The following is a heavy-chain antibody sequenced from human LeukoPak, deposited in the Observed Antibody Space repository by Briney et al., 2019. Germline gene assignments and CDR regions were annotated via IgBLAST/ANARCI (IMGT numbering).Heavy chain of an antibody. CDR1: GGSITNYY. J-gene: IGHJ5*02. V-gene: IGHV4-59*01. CDR2: IYYSGTT. CDR3: ARVLGYCSGGSCHGRFDP. D-gene: IGHD2-15*01. Sequence: NASETLSLTCTVSGGSITNYYWSWIRQPPGKGLECIGYIYYSGTTNYNPSLKSRVTISVDTSRNQFSLKLSSVTAADTAVYYCARVLGYCSGGSCHGRFDPWGQGTLVTVSS.